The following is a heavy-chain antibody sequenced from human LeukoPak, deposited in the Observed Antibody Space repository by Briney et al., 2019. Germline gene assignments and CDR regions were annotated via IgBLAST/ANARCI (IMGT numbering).Heavy chain of an antibody. D-gene: IGHD2-8*01. CDR3: ARTLSDASPVAT. CDR2: VYHSGTT. V-gene: IGHV4-38-2*02. CDR1: GYFLSSGFY. Sequence: SETLSLTCNVSGYFLSSGFYWGWIRQPPGKGLEWIVSVYHSGTTIYNPSLKSRVTMSMDTSMNHYFLKLRSVTAADTAVYYCARTLSDASPVATWGHGTLVTVSS. J-gene: IGHJ4*01.